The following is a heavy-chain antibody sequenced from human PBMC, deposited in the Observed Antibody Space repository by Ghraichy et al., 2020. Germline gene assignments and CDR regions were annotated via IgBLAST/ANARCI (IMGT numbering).Heavy chain of an antibody. Sequence: GGSLRLSCAASGFTFSSYGMHWVRQAPGKGLEWVAVIWYDGSNKYYADSVKGRFTISRDNSKNTLYLQMNSLRAEDTAVYYCARDISGDLARSGLPDYWGQGTLVTVSS. CDR3: ARDISGDLARSGLPDY. D-gene: IGHD7-27*01. J-gene: IGHJ4*02. CDR2: IWYDGSNK. CDR1: GFTFSSYG. V-gene: IGHV3-33*01.